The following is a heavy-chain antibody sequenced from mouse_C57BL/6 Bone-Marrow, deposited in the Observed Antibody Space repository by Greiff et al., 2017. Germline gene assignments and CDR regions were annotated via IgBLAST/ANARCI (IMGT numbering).Heavy chain of an antibody. CDR3: ARGGYDVPYAMDY. V-gene: IGHV1-66*01. J-gene: IGHJ4*01. Sequence: QVHVKQSGPELVKPGASVTISCKASGYSFTSYYIHWVKQRPGQGLEWIGWIYPGSGNTKYNEKFKGKATLTADTSSSTAYMQLSSLTSETSAVYYCARGGYDVPYAMDYWGQGTSVTVSS. D-gene: IGHD2-2*01. CDR1: GYSFTSYY. CDR2: IYPGSGNT.